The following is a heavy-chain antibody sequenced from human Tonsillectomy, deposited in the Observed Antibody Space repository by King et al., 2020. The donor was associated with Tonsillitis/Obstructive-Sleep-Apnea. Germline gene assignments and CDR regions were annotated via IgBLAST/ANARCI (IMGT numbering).Heavy chain of an antibody. CDR2: ISWNSGSI. Sequence: QLVQSGGGLVQPGRSLRLSCAASGFTFDDYAMHWVRHAPGKGLEWVSGISWNSGSIGYADSVKGRFTISRDNAKNSLYLQMNSLRAEDTALYYCAKDYTYDFWSGLLNYWGQGTLVTVSS. D-gene: IGHD3-3*01. CDR3: AKDYTYDFWSGLLNY. V-gene: IGHV3-9*01. J-gene: IGHJ4*02. CDR1: GFTFDDYA.